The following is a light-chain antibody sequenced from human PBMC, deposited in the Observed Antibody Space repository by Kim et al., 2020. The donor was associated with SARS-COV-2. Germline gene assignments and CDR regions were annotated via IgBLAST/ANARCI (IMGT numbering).Light chain of an antibody. CDR1: SSDVVGYNV. V-gene: IGLV2-11*01. CDR3: CSYAGSWV. CDR2: DVS. Sequence: PGQSVTISGPGTSSDVVGYNVASWYQQHPGKAPKLMIYDVSKRPSGVPDRFSGSKSGNTASLTISGLQAGDEADYYCCSYAGSWVFGGGTKLTVL. J-gene: IGLJ3*02.